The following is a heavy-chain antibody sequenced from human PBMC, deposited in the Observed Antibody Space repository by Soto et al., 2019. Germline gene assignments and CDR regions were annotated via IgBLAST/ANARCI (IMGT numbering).Heavy chain of an antibody. V-gene: IGHV3-74*01. CDR1: GFTFRSYW. CDR2: IDSYGSET. D-gene: IGHD6-19*01. J-gene: IGHJ6*01. Sequence: EAQLVESGGGLSQPGGSLRLSCAASGFTFRSYWMHWVRQVPGKGLVWVSRIDSYGSETSYADSGKGRFTISRDNAKNKVYLQMNSLRTEDTGVYYCASPVDTAGAHLYFYGLDAWGQGTTVTVSS. CDR3: ASPVDTAGAHLYFYGLDA.